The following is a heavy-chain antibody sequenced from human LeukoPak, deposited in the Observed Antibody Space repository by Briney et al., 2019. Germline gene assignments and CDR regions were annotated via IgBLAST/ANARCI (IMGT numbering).Heavy chain of an antibody. V-gene: IGHV1-24*01. J-gene: IGHJ4*02. D-gene: IGHD6-19*01. CDR3: ATVGYSSGWLFDY. CDR2: FDPEDGET. CDR1: GYTLTELS. Sequence: ASVKVSCKVSGYTLTELSMHWVRQAPGKGLEWMGGFDPEDGETIYAQKFQGRVTMTEDTSTDTAYMELSSLRSEDTDVYYCATVGYSSGWLFDYWGQGTLVTVSS.